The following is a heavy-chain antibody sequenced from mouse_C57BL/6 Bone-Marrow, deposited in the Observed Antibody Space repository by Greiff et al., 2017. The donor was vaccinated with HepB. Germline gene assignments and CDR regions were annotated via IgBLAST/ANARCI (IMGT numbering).Heavy chain of an antibody. V-gene: IGHV1-18*01. CDR3: AREDYGPYWYFDV. J-gene: IGHJ1*03. Sequence: EVHLVESGPELVKPGASVKISCKASGYTFTDYNMDWVKQSHGKSLEWIGDINPNNGGTNYNQKFKGKATLTVDKSSSTAYMELRSLTSEDAAVYYCAREDYGPYWYFDVWGTGTTVTVSS. D-gene: IGHD1-1*01. CDR1: GYTFTDYN. CDR2: INPNNGGT.